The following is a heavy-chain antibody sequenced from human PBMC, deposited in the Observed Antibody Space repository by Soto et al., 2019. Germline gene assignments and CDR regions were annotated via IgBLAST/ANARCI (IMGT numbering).Heavy chain of an antibody. CDR3: AKPGYSSSWYRNFDY. J-gene: IGHJ4*01. CDR2: ISGSGGST. Sequence: GGSLRLSCAASGFTFNSYAMTWVRQAPGKGLEWVSAISGSGGSTYYADSVKGRFTISRDNSKNTLYLQMNCLRAEDTAVYYCAKPGYSSSWYRNFDYWGHGTLVTVSS. V-gene: IGHV3-23*01. D-gene: IGHD6-13*01. CDR1: GFTFNSYA.